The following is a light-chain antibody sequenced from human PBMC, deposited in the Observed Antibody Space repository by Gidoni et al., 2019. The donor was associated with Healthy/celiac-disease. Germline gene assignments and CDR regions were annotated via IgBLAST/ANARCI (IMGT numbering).Light chain of an antibody. Sequence: DVVMTQSLLSLPVTLGQPASISCRSSQSLVHSAGNTYLNWFQQRPGQSPRRLIYKVSNRDSGVPDRFSGSGSGTDFTLKISRVEAEDVGVYYCMQGTHWPPWTFGQGTKVEIK. V-gene: IGKV2-30*02. J-gene: IGKJ1*01. CDR1: QSLVHSAGNTY. CDR2: KVS. CDR3: MQGTHWPPWT.